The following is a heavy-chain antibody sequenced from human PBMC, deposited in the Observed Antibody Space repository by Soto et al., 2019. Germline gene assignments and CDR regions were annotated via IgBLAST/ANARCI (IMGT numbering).Heavy chain of an antibody. D-gene: IGHD3-9*01. CDR1: GFPFSSYW. CDR2: ISGDGVTT. J-gene: IGHJ4*02. CDR3: AREYYGLLTGYYPDY. Sequence: EVQLVESGGDLVQRGGSLRLSCAASGFPFSSYWMHWVRHTPGKGLDWVARISGDGVTTYYADSVTGRFTVYRDNAKNTLSMQISGLRAEDTAVYYCAREYYGLLTGYYPDYWGQGTLVSVSS. V-gene: IGHV3-74*01.